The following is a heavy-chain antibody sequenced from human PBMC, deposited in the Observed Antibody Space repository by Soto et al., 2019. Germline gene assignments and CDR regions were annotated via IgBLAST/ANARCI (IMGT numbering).Heavy chain of an antibody. CDR3: ARGGIFLWLAALDY. J-gene: IGHJ4*02. D-gene: IGHD6-19*01. CDR2: ISYDGSNK. CDR1: GFTFSSYA. V-gene: IGHV3-30-3*01. Sequence: QVQLVESGGGVVQPGRSLRLSCAASGFTFSSYAMHWVRQAPGKGLEWVAVISYDGSNKYYADSVKGRFTISRDNSKNTLYLQMNSLRAEDTAVYYCARGGIFLWLAALDYWGQGTLVTVSS.